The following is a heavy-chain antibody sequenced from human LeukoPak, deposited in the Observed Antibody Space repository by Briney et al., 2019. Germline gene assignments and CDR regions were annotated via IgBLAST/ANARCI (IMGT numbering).Heavy chain of an antibody. CDR3: ARDRAPVATISFAPRTTQSMAFDI. V-gene: IGHV1-69*05. D-gene: IGHD5-12*01. CDR1: GGTFSSYA. CDR2: IIPIFGTA. Sequence: SVKVSCKASGGTFSSYAISWVRQAPGQGLEWMGGIIPIFGTANYAQKFQGRVTITTDESTNTPYMELSSLRSEDTAVYYCARDRAPVATISFAPRTTQSMAFDIWGQGTMVTVSS. J-gene: IGHJ3*02.